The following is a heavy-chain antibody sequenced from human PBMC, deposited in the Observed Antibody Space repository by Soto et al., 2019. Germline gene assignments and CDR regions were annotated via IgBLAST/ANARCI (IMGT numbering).Heavy chain of an antibody. V-gene: IGHV3-23*01. J-gene: IGHJ4*02. Sequence: GGSLRLSCSASEFTFSSCAMSWVRQAPGKGLEWVSAINDGGGDTYYTNSVRGRFTISRDNSKNMLYLQMNSLRADDTAVYYCVTLALGKFDYWGQGNLVTVSS. CDR2: INDGGGDT. CDR1: EFTFSSCA. D-gene: IGHD1-26*01. CDR3: VTLALGKFDY.